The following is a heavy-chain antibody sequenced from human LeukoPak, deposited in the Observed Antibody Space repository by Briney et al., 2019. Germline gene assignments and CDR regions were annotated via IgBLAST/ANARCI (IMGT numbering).Heavy chain of an antibody. CDR2: VSGSGGST. CDR1: GFTFSSYA. CDR3: AKVRPPRFLEWLSHFDY. J-gene: IGHJ4*02. V-gene: IGHV3-23*01. Sequence: GGSLRLSCAASGFTFSSYAMSWVRQAPGKGLEWVSAVSGSGGSTYYADSVKCRFTISRDNSKNTLYLQMNSLRAEDTAVYYCAKVRPPRFLEWLSHFDYWGQGTLVTVSS. D-gene: IGHD3-3*01.